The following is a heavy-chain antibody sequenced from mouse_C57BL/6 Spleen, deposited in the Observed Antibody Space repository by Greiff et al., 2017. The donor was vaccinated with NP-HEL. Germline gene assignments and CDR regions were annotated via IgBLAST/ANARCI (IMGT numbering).Heavy chain of an antibody. CDR2: IYPGSGST. V-gene: IGHV1-55*01. CDR1: GYTFTSYW. J-gene: IGHJ1*03. Sequence: QVQLQQPGAELVKPGASVKMSCKASGYTFTSYWITWVKQRPGQGLEWIGDIYPGSGSTNYNEKFKGKATLTVDTSSSTAYMQLSSLTSEDSAVYYCATTVVGYFDVWGTGTTGTVSS. CDR3: ATTVVGYFDV. D-gene: IGHD1-1*01.